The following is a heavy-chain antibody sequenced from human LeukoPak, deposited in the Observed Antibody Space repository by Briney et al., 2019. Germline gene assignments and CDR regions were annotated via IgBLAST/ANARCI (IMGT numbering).Heavy chain of an antibody. V-gene: IGHV3-30-3*01. CDR1: GFTVSSNY. J-gene: IGHJ6*02. Sequence: GGSLRLSCAASGFTVSSNYMSWVRQAPGKGLEWVAFSSHDGTVDYYPDSVRGRFTIARDNSKNTVDLQMNSLRRDDTAVYFCARGGEHDYGETFFWKPMDVWGQGTTVTVSS. CDR3: ARGGEHDYGETFFWKPMDV. CDR2: SSHDGTVD. D-gene: IGHD4-17*01.